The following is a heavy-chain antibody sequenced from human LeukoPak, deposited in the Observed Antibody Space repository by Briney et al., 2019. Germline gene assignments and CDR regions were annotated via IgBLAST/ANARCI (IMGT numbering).Heavy chain of an antibody. CDR3: AREYNSGPKQTDAFDI. J-gene: IGHJ3*02. V-gene: IGHV3-74*01. Sequence: GGSLGLSCAASGFTLSNYWMHWVRQAPGKGLVWVSRISGDEIWTSYADSVKGRFIISRDNAKNTLYLQMNGLRTEDTAVYYCAREYNSGPKQTDAFDIWGQGTMVTVSS. D-gene: IGHD3-22*01. CDR2: ISGDEIWT. CDR1: GFTLSNYW.